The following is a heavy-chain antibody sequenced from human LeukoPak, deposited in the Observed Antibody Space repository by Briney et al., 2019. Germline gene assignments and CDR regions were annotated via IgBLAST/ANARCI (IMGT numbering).Heavy chain of an antibody. D-gene: IGHD5-18*01. Sequence: ASVKVSCKASGYTFTGYYMHWVRQAPGQGLEWMGWINPNSGGTNYAQKFQGRVTMTRGTSISTAYMELSRLRSDDTAVYYCAREMGYSYGYKPLGYWGQGTLVTVSS. CDR2: INPNSGGT. J-gene: IGHJ4*02. CDR1: GYTFTGYY. CDR3: AREMGYSYGYKPLGY. V-gene: IGHV1-2*02.